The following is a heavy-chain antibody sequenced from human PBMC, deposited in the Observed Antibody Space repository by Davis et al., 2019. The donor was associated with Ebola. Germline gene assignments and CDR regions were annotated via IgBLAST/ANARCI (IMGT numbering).Heavy chain of an antibody. Sequence: SETLSLTCAVSGFSISSGGYSWSWIRQPPGKGLEWIGYLYHSGSTYYNPSLKSRVTISVDRSKNQFSLKLSSVTAADTAVYYCARGIRYCCGLSCYSWFDPWGQVTLVTVSS. D-gene: IGHD2-15*01. V-gene: IGHV4-30-2*01. J-gene: IGHJ5*02. CDR2: LYHSGST. CDR1: GFSISSGGYS. CDR3: ARGIRYCCGLSCYSWFDP.